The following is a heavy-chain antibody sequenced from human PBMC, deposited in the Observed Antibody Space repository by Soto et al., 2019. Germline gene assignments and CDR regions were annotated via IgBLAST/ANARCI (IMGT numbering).Heavy chain of an antibody. CDR3: AIGGGTYCSGGSCYSGGMDV. CDR2: ISSSSSYI. V-gene: IGHV3-21*01. Sequence: PGGSLRLSCAASGFTFSDYSMNWVRQAPGKGLEWVSSISSSSSYIYYADSVKGRFTISRDNAKNSLYLQMSSLRAEDTAVYYCAIGGGTYCSGGSCYSGGMDVWGQGTTVTVSS. D-gene: IGHD2-15*01. J-gene: IGHJ6*02. CDR1: GFTFSDYS.